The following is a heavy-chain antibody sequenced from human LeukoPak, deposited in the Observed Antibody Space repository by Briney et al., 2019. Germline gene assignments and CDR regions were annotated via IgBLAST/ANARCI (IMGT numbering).Heavy chain of an antibody. CDR2: ISGRGDDT. V-gene: IGHV3-23*01. Sequence: GGSLRLSCAASGFTFSSYAMNWVRRAPGKGLEWGSSISGRGDDTYYADSVKGRFTISRDNSKNMLYLQMNSLRADDTAVYYCAKGDAYSSGSYFDYWGQRALVTVSS. D-gene: IGHD3-10*01. CDR1: GFTFSSYA. J-gene: IGHJ4*02. CDR3: AKGDAYSSGSYFDY.